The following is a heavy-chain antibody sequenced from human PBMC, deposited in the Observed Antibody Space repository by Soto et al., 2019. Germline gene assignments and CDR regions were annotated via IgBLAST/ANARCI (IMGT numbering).Heavy chain of an antibody. CDR2: IYYSGST. CDR3: ARSTRYYDFCSGFDAFDF. D-gene: IGHD3-3*01. V-gene: IGHV4-31*03. J-gene: IGHJ3*01. Sequence: SETLSLTCTVSGGSISSGGYYWSWTRQHPGKGLEWIGYIYYSGSTSYNPSLKSRVTISVDTSKNQFSLKLSSVTAADTAVYYCARSTRYYDFCSGFDAFDFWGQGTLVTVSS. CDR1: GGSISSGGYY.